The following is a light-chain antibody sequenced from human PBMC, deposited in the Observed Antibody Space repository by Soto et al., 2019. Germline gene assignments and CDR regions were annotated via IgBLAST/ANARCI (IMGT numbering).Light chain of an antibody. CDR1: QSLSSY. J-gene: IGKJ1*01. CDR3: QQRSNWPRT. CDR2: GAS. Sequence: EIVLTQSPATLSLSPGERATLSCRASQSLSSYLAWYQQKPGQAPRLLIYGASTRATGIPARFSGSGSGTDFTLTISSLEPEDFAVYYCQQRSNWPRTFGQGTKVAI. V-gene: IGKV3-11*01.